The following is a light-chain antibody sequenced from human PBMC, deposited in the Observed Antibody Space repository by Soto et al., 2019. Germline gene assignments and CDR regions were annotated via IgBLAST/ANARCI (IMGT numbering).Light chain of an antibody. CDR2: GAS. J-gene: IGKJ4*01. CDR3: QQYNDWPPLT. V-gene: IGKV3-15*01. CDR1: QSVSSRS. Sequence: EIVLTQSPCTLSLSPGERATLSCRASQSVSSRSLAWYQQKPGQAPRLLIYGASTRATGIPARFSGSGSGTEFTLTISSLQSEDFAVYYCQQYNDWPPLTFGGGTKVDIK.